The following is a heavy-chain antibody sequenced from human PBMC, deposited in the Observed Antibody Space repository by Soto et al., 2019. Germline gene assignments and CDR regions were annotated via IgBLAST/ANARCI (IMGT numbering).Heavy chain of an antibody. D-gene: IGHD2-21*02. CDR1: GYTFNTYG. Sequence: ASVKVSCKASGYTFNTYGITWVRQAPGQGLEWMGWINPKSGGTNYAQKFQGRVSMTWDTSLKTAYLELSSLISEDTAVYYCARPPGYVSDWHYFDLWGQGTLVTVSS. V-gene: IGHV1-2*02. CDR2: INPKSGGT. CDR3: ARPPGYVSDWHYFDL. J-gene: IGHJ4*02.